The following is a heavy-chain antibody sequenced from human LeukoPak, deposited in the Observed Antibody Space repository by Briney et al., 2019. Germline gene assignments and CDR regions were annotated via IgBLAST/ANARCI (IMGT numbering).Heavy chain of an antibody. CDR1: GYTFTSYG. Sequence: ASVKVSCKASGYTFTSYGISWVRQAPGQGLEWMGWISAYNGNTNYAQKLQGRVTMTTDTSTSTAYMELRSLRSDDTAVYCFARDSPNSGSPGDLDYWGQGTLVTVSS. CDR2: ISAYNGNT. CDR3: ARDSPNSGSPGDLDY. D-gene: IGHD1-26*01. V-gene: IGHV1-18*01. J-gene: IGHJ4*02.